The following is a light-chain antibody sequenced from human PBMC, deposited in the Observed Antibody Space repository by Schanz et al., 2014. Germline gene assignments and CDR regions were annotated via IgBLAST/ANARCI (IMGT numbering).Light chain of an antibody. CDR2: EVN. Sequence: QSALTQPPSASGSPGQSVTISCTGTSSDVGGYNFVSWYQQHPGKAPKLMIYEVNKRPSGVPDRFSGSKSGNRASLTVSGLQAEDEAEYYCSSNVGSNNFQFGGGTKLTVL. J-gene: IGLJ3*02. CDR3: SSNVGSNNFQ. CDR1: SSDVGGYNF. V-gene: IGLV2-8*01.